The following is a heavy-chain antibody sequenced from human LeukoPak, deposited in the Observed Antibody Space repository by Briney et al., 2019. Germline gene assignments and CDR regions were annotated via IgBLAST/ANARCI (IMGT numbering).Heavy chain of an antibody. Sequence: GGSLRLSCAASGFTFSSYAMSSVRQARGKGLELGSGISGSGGSTYYADAVKGRFTISRDNSKNTLYLQMNSLRAEDTAVYYCAKDPLRWLQPYYFDYWGQGTLVTVSS. D-gene: IGHD5-24*01. V-gene: IGHV3-23*01. CDR1: GFTFSSYA. CDR2: ISGSGGST. J-gene: IGHJ4*02. CDR3: AKDPLRWLQPYYFDY.